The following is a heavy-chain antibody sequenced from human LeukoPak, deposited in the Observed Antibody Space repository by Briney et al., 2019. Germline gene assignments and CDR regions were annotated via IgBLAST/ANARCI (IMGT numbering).Heavy chain of an antibody. CDR1: GGTFTSYA. V-gene: IGHV1-69*05. Sequence: VASVKVSCKASGGTFTSYAISWVRQAPRQGLEWMGGIIPIFGTANYAQKFQGRVTLTRDMSTSTVYMEVSSLRSEDTAVYYCARDLRFGELSFLPFDYWGQGTLVTVSS. J-gene: IGHJ4*02. CDR2: IIPIFGTA. D-gene: IGHD3-10*01. CDR3: ARDLRFGELSFLPFDY.